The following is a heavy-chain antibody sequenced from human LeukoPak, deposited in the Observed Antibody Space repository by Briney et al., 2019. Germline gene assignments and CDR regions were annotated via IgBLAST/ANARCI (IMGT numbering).Heavy chain of an antibody. D-gene: IGHD1-26*01. V-gene: IGHV3-23*01. CDR2: ISLSDSI. CDR3: AKDSPVATW. CDR1: GFTFSSYG. J-gene: IGHJ4*02. Sequence: GGSLRLSCAASGFTFSSYGMTWVRQAPGKGLEWVSLISLSDSIFYADSVKGRFTISRDNSKSTVHLQMDGLRVDDTAIYYCAKDSPVATWWGQGTLVTVSS.